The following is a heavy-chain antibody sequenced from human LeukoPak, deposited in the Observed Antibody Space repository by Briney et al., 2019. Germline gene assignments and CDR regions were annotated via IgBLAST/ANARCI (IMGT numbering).Heavy chain of an antibody. Sequence: PGGSLRLSCAASGFTFSSYSMNWVREAPGKGLEWVSYISRSSTTIYHADSVKGRFTISRDNARNSLCLQMSSLRAEDTAVYYCAKGEYSASWYSYWGQGTLVTVSS. D-gene: IGHD6-13*01. CDR1: GFTFSSYS. V-gene: IGHV3-48*01. CDR3: AKGEYSASWYSY. J-gene: IGHJ4*02. CDR2: ISRSSTTI.